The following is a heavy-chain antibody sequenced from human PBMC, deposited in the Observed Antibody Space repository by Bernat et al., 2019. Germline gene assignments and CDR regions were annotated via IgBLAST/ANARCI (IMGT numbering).Heavy chain of an antibody. CDR3: ARVSVATITNWFDP. D-gene: IGHD5-12*01. Sequence: QVQLQESGPGLVKPSDTLSLTCTVSGCSISSYYWSWIRQPPGKGLEWLGYIYYSGSTNYNPSLKSRVTISVDTSKNQFAQKLSSVTAADTAVYDCARVSVATITNWFDPWGQGTLVTVSS. CDR2: IYYSGST. J-gene: IGHJ5*02. V-gene: IGHV4-59*01. CDR1: GCSISSYY.